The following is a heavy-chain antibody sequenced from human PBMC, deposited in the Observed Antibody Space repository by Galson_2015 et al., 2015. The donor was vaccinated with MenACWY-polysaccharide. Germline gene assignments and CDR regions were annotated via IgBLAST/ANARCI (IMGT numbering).Heavy chain of an antibody. J-gene: IGHJ4*02. CDR3: AKVGPLSSRAMGLDN. V-gene: IGHV3-23*01. D-gene: IGHD6-13*01. CDR1: GFSFSAYG. CDR2: SGSGGGL. Sequence: SLRLSCAASGFSFSAYGMSWVRQAPGRGLEWVSGSGSGGGLYYADSVKGRFTVSRDNSKNTLYLQMNSLRAEDTAVYYCAKVGPLSSRAMGLDNWGQGTLVTPTS.